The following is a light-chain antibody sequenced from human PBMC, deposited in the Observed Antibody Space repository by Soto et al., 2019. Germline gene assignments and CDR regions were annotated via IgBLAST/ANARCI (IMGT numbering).Light chain of an antibody. Sequence: EVVLTQSPGTLSLSPGERVTLSCRASQSVASSYLAWYQQKPGRAPRLLFYSASSRATGIPDRFSGSGSGTDFTLTISRLEPEDFAMYYCHQYGISPPVTFGQGTRLEIK. V-gene: IGKV3-20*01. CDR1: QSVASSY. CDR2: SAS. CDR3: HQYGISPPVT. J-gene: IGKJ5*01.